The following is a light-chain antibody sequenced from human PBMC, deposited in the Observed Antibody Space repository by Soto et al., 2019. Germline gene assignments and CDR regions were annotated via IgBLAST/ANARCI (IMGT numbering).Light chain of an antibody. CDR3: CPFAGTSSSV. V-gene: IGLV2-23*01. Sequence: QSVLTQPASVSGSPGQSITISCTGTSRDVGTYSLVSWYQQHPGKAPKLMIYEGSKRPSGVSNRFSGSKSGNTASLTISGLQAEDEADYYCCPFAGTSSSVFGTAPKATVL. J-gene: IGLJ1*01. CDR1: SRDVGTYSL. CDR2: EGS.